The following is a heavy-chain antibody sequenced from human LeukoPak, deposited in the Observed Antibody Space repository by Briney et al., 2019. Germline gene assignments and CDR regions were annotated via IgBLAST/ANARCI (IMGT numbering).Heavy chain of an antibody. CDR1: GGSSSGYY. V-gene: IGHV4-34*01. CDR3: ARGEMATIKDFDY. J-gene: IGHJ4*02. Sequence: SETLSLTCAVYGGSSSGYYWSWIRQPPGKGLEWIGEINHSGSTNYNPSLKSRVTISVDTSKNQFSLKLSSVTAADTAVYYCARGEMATIKDFDYWGQGTLVTVSS. CDR2: INHSGST. D-gene: IGHD5-24*01.